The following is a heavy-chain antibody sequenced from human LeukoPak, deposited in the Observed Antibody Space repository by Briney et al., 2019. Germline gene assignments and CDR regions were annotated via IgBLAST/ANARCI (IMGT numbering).Heavy chain of an antibody. CDR3: ARGPTRVNDWLTPYYFDY. CDR2: INQRRNT. V-gene: IGHV4-34*01. D-gene: IGHD3-9*01. J-gene: IGHJ4*02. Sequence: PSETLSLTCVVYGESFSGYSWSWIRQPPGKGLEWIGEINQRRNTNYNPSLKSRITISIDTSKNQFSLKLSSVTAADTAVYYCARGPTRVNDWLTPYYFDYWGQGTLVTVSS. CDR1: GESFSGYS.